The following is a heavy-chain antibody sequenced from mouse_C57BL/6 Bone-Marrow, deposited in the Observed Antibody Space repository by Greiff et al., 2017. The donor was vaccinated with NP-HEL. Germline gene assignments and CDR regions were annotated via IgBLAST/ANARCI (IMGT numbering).Heavy chain of an antibody. CDR1: GYTFTDYY. CDR3: ARATYYDYDGAMDY. CDR2: INPNNGGT. Sequence: VQLQQSGPELVKPGASVKISCKASGYTFTDYYVNWVKQSHGKSLEWIGDINPNNGGTSYNQKFKGKATLTVDKSSSTAYMELRSLTSEDSAVYYCARATYYDYDGAMDYWGQGTPVTVSS. J-gene: IGHJ4*01. D-gene: IGHD2-4*01. V-gene: IGHV1-26*01.